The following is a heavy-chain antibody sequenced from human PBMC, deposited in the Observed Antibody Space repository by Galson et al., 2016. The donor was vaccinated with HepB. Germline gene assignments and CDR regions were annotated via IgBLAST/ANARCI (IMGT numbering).Heavy chain of an antibody. J-gene: IGHJ3*02. V-gene: IGHV3-11*01. CDR1: GFTFSDYY. Sequence: SLRLSCAASGFTFSDYYMSWIRQAPGKGLEWVSYFSSSGSTIYYADSVKGRFTISRGNAKNSLYLQMNSLRAEDTAVYYCARGNIKSDAFDIWGQGTTVTVSS. CDR2: FSSSGSTI. CDR3: ARGNIKSDAFDI.